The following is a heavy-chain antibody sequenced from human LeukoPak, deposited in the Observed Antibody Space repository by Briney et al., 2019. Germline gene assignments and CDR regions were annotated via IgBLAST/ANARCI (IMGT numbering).Heavy chain of an antibody. CDR1: GGSFSGYY. Sequence: SETLSLTCAVYGGSFSGYYWSWIRQPPGKGLEWIGEINHSGSTNYNPSLKSRVTISVDTSKNQFSLKLSSVTAAGTAVYYCARMDTAMVTYYYYGMDVWGQGTTVTVSS. CDR2: INHSGST. CDR3: ARMDTAMVTYYYYGMDV. V-gene: IGHV4-34*01. J-gene: IGHJ6*02. D-gene: IGHD5-18*01.